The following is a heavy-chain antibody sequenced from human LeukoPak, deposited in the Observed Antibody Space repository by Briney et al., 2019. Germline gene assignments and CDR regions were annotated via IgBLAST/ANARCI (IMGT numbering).Heavy chain of an antibody. V-gene: IGHV1-2*02. J-gene: IGHJ4*02. D-gene: IGHD1-26*01. Sequence: GASVKVSCKASGYTFTGYYMHWVRQAPGQGLEWMGWINPNSGGTNYAQKFQGRVTMTRDTSISTAYMELSRLRSDDTAVYYCARDPGSSRGLFDYWGQGTLVTVSS. CDR2: INPNSGGT. CDR1: GYTFTGYY. CDR3: ARDPGSSRGLFDY.